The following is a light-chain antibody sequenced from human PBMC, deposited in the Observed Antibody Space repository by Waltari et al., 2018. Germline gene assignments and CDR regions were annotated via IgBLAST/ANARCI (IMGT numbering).Light chain of an antibody. Sequence: SSELTQDPAVSVALGQTVTITCHGDSLRRYFANWYQQKPGQAPVLVIYAKNKRPSGTPDRFSSSSSGNTASLTITGAQAEDEADYYCNSRDTSGNHPFGGGTRLTVL. CDR3: NSRDTSGNHP. CDR1: SLRRYF. CDR2: AKN. J-gene: IGLJ2*01. V-gene: IGLV3-19*01.